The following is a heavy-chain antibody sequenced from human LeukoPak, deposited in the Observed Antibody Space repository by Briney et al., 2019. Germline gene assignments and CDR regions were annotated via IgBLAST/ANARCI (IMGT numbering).Heavy chain of an antibody. CDR1: GGSISSGSYY. Sequence: SETLSLTCTVSGGSISSGSYYWSWIRQPAGKGLEWIGRIYTSGSTNYNPSLKSRVTISVDTSKNQFSLKLSSVTAADTAVYYCARGRTRYSSGWAFDYWGQGTLVTVSS. D-gene: IGHD6-19*01. V-gene: IGHV4-61*02. J-gene: IGHJ4*02. CDR3: ARGRTRYSSGWAFDY. CDR2: IYTSGST.